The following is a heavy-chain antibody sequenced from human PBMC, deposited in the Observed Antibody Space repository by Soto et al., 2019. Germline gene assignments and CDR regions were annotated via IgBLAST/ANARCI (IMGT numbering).Heavy chain of an antibody. CDR1: GFPFRTYP. D-gene: IGHD5-18*01. V-gene: IGHV3-30-3*01. Sequence: GVSLSLSCAASGFPFRTYPMHWVRQAPGQGLEWVALISDDGSNKYYADSVKGRFTISRDNSKNTLYLQMNSLRTEDTAVYYWARWNVHYDSSGYVWGQRNPVT. CDR2: ISDDGSNK. J-gene: IGHJ4*02. CDR3: ARWNVHYDSSGYV.